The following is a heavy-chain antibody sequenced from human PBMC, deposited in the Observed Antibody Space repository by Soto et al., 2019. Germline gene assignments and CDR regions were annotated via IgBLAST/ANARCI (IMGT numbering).Heavy chain of an antibody. V-gene: IGHV3-73*02. J-gene: IGHJ4*02. CDR3: ISHSPEDMIRT. CDR2: IRNKANSYAT. D-gene: IGHD2-15*01. Sequence: EVQLVESGGGLVQPGGSLKLSCAASGFTFSGSSMHWVRQASGKGLEWVGRIRNKANSYATAYAASVRGRFTISRDDSKDTAFLQMNSLNTEDTAVYYGISHSPEDMIRTWVQGTLVTVSS. CDR1: GFTFSGSS.